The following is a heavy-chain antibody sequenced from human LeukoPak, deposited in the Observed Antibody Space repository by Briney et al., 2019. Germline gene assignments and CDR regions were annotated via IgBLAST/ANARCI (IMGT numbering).Heavy chain of an antibody. CDR1: GGSISSSSYY. Sequence: SETLSLTCTVSGGSISSSSYYWGWIRQPPGKGLEWIGSIYYSGSTYYNPSLKSRVTISVDTSKNQFSLKLSSVTAADTAVYYCARDHYYDSSGYYSGYYYYMDVWGKGTTVTVSS. J-gene: IGHJ6*03. D-gene: IGHD3-22*01. CDR2: IYYSGST. V-gene: IGHV4-39*07. CDR3: ARDHYYDSSGYYSGYYYYMDV.